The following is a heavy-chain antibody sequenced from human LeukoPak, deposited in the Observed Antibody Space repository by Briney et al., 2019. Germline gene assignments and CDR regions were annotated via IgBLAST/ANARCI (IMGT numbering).Heavy chain of an antibody. D-gene: IGHD5-12*01. CDR2: INPRSGGT. J-gene: IGHJ4*02. CDR3: ARGYDFPEY. Sequence: GASLKVSCKASGYTFTGYYVHWMRQAPGQGPEWMGRINPRSGGTNYAQQFQGRVTMTRDTSISTAYMDLSSLRSNDTAVYYCARGYDFPEYWGQGTLVTVSS. CDR1: GYTFTGYY. V-gene: IGHV1-2*06.